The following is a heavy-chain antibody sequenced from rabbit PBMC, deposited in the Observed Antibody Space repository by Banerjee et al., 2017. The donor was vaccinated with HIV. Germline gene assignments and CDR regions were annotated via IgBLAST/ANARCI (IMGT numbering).Heavy chain of an antibody. D-gene: IGHD8-1*01. CDR1: GFSFSSGYD. CDR2: IYTGSSGST. V-gene: IGHV1S45*01. Sequence: QEQLVESGGGLVQPEGSLTLTCTASGFSFSSGYDMCWVRQAPGKGPEWIACIYTGSSGSTYYASWAKGRFTISKTSSTTVTLQMTSLTAADTATYFCARDTRYAGYAGYSYATGFNLWGQGTLVTVS. CDR3: ARDTRYAGYAGYSYATGFNL. J-gene: IGHJ4*01.